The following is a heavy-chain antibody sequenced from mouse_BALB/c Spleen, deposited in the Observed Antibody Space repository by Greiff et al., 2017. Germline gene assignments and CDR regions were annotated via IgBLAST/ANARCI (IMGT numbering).Heavy chain of an antibody. CDR1: GFNIKDYY. V-gene: IGHV14-4*02. Sequence: DVKLQESGAELVRSGASVKLSCTASGFNIKDYYMHWVKQRPEQGLEWIGWIDPENGDTEYAPKFQGKATLTADTSSNTAYLQLSSLTSEDTAVYYCNAGNYYGSSYYFDYWGQGTTLTVSS. J-gene: IGHJ2*01. CDR3: NAGNYYGSSYYFDY. D-gene: IGHD1-1*01. CDR2: IDPENGDT.